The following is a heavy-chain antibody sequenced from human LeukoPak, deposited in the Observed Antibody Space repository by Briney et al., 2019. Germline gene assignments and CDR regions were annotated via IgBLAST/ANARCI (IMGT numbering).Heavy chain of an antibody. Sequence: SETLSLTCAVSGGSISSYYWSWIRQPPGKGLEWIGYIYYSGSTNYNPSLKSRATISVDTSKNQFSLKLSSVTAADTAVYYCARGLELRLGELMFDLWGRGTLVTVSS. CDR3: ARGLELRLGELMFDL. J-gene: IGHJ2*01. V-gene: IGHV4-59*01. CDR2: IYYSGST. CDR1: GGSISSYY. D-gene: IGHD3-16*01.